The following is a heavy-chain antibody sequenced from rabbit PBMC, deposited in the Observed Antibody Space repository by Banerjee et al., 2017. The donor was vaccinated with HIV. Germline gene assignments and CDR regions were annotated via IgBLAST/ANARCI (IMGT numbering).Heavy chain of an antibody. Sequence: QEQLVESGGDLVKPEGSLTLTCTASGFSFSPNYWICWVRQAPGKGLEWIGCIYTGDGSAYYASWAKGRFTFSKASSTTVTLQMTSLTVADTATYFCARSGSGDYRRVNLWGQGTLVTVS. CDR2: IYTGDGSA. J-gene: IGHJ4*01. D-gene: IGHD1-1*01. CDR1: GFSFSPNYW. V-gene: IGHV1S45*01. CDR3: ARSGSGDYRRVNL.